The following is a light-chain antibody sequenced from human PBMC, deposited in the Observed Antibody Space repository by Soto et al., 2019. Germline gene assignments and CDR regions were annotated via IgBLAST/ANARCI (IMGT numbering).Light chain of an antibody. CDR3: QQYNKWPLT. CDR2: SAS. J-gene: IGKJ3*01. CDR1: QSVNNN. Sequence: EIVITQSPVTLPVSPGERASLSCTASQSVNNNVAWYQQKPGHTPRLLIYSASIGATGTPARFSGSGSGSDFTLTISSLQSEDFAVYYCQQYNKWPLTFGPGTKVDIK. V-gene: IGKV3-15*01.